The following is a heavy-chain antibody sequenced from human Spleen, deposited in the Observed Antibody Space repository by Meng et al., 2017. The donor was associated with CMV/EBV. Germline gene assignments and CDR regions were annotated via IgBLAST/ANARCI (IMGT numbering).Heavy chain of an antibody. J-gene: IGHJ3*02. D-gene: IGHD6-19*01. CDR3: AKNNGWFAVDI. CDR1: RFTFSNYW. Sequence: GGSLRLSCAASRFTFSNYWMSWVRQAPGKGLEWVANIKEDGREKYYVDSVKGRFSISRDNAKNSLYLQMNSLTAEDTALYYCAKNNGWFAVDIWGHETMVTVSS. V-gene: IGHV3-7*01. CDR2: IKEDGREK.